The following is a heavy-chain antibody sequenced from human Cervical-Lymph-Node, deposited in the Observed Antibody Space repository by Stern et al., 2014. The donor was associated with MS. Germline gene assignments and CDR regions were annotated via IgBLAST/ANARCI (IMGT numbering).Heavy chain of an antibody. D-gene: IGHD3-10*01. CDR2: IYYTGTT. CDR3: ARGGELKYNWFDP. Sequence: QVQLQESGPGLVKPSETLSLTCTVSGGSISLNYWNWIRQPPGKGLEWIGYIYYTGTTNYNPSLKSRATISVDMSKNQFSLKLNSVTAADTAVYYCARGGELKYNWFDPWGQGTLVTVSS. CDR1: GGSISLNY. J-gene: IGHJ5*02. V-gene: IGHV4-59*01.